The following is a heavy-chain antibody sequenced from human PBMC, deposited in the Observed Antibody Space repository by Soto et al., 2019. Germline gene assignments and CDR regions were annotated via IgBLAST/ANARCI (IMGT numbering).Heavy chain of an antibody. J-gene: IGHJ6*02. V-gene: IGHV1-69*13. Sequence: SVKVSCKASGGTFSSYAISWVRQAPGQGLEWMGGIIPIFGTANYAQKFQGRVTITADESTSTAYMELSSLRSEDTAVYYCSRDYYSNHGGYYYGMDLWGQGTTVTVSS. CDR3: SRDYYSNHGGYYYGMDL. CDR2: IIPIFGTA. CDR1: GGTFSSYA. D-gene: IGHD4-4*01.